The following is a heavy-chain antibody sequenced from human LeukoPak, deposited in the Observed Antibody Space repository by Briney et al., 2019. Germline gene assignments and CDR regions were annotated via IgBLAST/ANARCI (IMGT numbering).Heavy chain of an antibody. Sequence: SETLSLTCAVYGGSFSGYYWSWIRQPPGKGLEWIGEINHSGSTNYNPSLKSRVTISVDTSKNQFSLKLSSATAADTAVYYCAREPQWNDAFDIWGQGTMVTVSS. J-gene: IGHJ3*02. CDR3: AREPQWNDAFDI. V-gene: IGHV4-34*01. CDR2: INHSGST. D-gene: IGHD6-19*01. CDR1: GGSFSGYY.